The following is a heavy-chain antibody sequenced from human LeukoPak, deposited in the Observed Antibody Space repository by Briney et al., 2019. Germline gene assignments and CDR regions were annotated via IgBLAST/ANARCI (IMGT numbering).Heavy chain of an antibody. J-gene: IGHJ4*02. CDR2: IKQDGSEK. CDR3: ARSQGYYDFWSGYHDY. D-gene: IGHD3-3*01. Sequence: GGSLRLSCAASGFTFSSYWMSWVRQAPGKGLEWVANIKQDGSEKYYVDSVKGRFTISRDNAKNTLYLQMNSLRAEDTAVYYCARSQGYYDFWSGYHDYWGQGTLVTVSS. V-gene: IGHV3-7*01. CDR1: GFTFSSYW.